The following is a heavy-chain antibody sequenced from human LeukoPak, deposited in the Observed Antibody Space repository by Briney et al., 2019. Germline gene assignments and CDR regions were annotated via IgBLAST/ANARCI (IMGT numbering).Heavy chain of an antibody. Sequence: SETLSLTCTVSGGSISSSYWNWIRQPPGRGLEWIGDIHYSGSTNYNPSLKSRVTISVDTSKNQFSLKLSSVTAADTAVYYCARQMAPWYYDILTGRPFDYWGQGTLVTVSS. CDR1: GGSISSSY. CDR3: ARQMAPWYYDILTGRPFDY. CDR2: IHYSGST. V-gene: IGHV4-59*08. D-gene: IGHD3-9*01. J-gene: IGHJ4*02.